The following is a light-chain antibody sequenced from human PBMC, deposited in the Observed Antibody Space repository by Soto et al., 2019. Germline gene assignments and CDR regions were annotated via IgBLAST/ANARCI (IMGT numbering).Light chain of an antibody. CDR1: QGIGND. J-gene: IGKJ2*01. V-gene: IGKV1-17*01. CDR3: LQHYGYPRT. CDR2: GAT. Sequence: DIQMTQSPSSLSASVGDRVTVTCQASQGIGNDLAWYQQKPGKAPRRLIYGATNVQRGVPSRFSGRGSGTEFTLTISSLQPEDFASYYCLQHYGYPRTLGQGTKL.